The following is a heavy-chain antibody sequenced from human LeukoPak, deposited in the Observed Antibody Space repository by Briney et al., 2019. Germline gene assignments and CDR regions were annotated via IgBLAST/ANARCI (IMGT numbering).Heavy chain of an antibody. CDR1: GGTFSSYA. Sequence: GASVKVSCKASGGTFSSYAISWVRQAPGQGLEWMGRINPNSGDTNFAQKFQGRVTMTRDTSLSTAYMELSRLRSDDTAVYYCANLMTTVTAGPFDYWGQGTLVTVSS. D-gene: IGHD4-17*01. V-gene: IGHV1-2*06. CDR2: INPNSGDT. CDR3: ANLMTTVTAGPFDY. J-gene: IGHJ4*02.